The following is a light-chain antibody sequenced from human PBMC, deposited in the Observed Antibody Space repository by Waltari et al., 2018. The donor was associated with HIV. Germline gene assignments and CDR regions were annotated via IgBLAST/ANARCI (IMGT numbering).Light chain of an antibody. CDR1: QRRLPSNGYNY. J-gene: IGKJ1*01. V-gene: IGKV2-28*01. CDR3: MQALQTRT. Sequence: DIVMTQSPLSLPVTPGEPASIYSRSSQRRLPSNGYNYVDWYLQKPGQAPLLLIYLGSNRASGVPDRFSGSGSGTDCTLRISRVEAEDVGVYYCMQALQTRTFGQRTKVKIK. CDR2: LGS.